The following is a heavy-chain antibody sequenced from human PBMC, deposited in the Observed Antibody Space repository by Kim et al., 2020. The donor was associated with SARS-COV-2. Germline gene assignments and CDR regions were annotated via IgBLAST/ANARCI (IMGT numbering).Heavy chain of an antibody. CDR3: AKDLDPGIAARLLDY. CDR1: GFTFGDYA. J-gene: IGHJ4*02. CDR2: ISWNSGSI. Sequence: GGSLRLSCAASGFTFGDYAMHWVRQAPGKGLEWVSGISWNSGSIGYADSVKGRFTISRDNAKNSLYLQMNSLRAEDTALYYCAKDLDPGIAARLLDYWGQGTLVTVSS. D-gene: IGHD6-6*01. V-gene: IGHV3-9*01.